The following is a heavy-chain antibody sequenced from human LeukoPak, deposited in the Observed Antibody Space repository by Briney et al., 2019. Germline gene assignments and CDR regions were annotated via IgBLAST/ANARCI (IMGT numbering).Heavy chain of an antibody. CDR2: IYPGDSDS. CDR1: GNSFTSHW. D-gene: IGHD3-10*01. CDR3: ARTDYYGSGNFDY. Sequence: GESLQISCKGSGNSFTSHWIAWVRQMPGKGPEWMGIIYPGDSDSRYSPSFQGQVTISADKSISTTYLQWTSLKASDTAMYYCARTDYYGSGNFDYWGQGTLVTVSS. V-gene: IGHV5-51*01. J-gene: IGHJ4*02.